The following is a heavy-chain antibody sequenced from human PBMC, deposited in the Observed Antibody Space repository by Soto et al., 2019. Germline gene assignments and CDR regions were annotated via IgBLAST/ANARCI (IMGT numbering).Heavy chain of an antibody. J-gene: IGHJ6*02. Sequence: GGSLRLSCAASGFTFNNFAMHWVRQAPGKGLEWVAFISYDGTYKYYADSVRGRFTVYRDNSKSTLFLQMNSLKFEDTAVYVCANEVDVAFSSLQYGMDVWGQGTTVTVSS. CDR2: ISYDGTYK. CDR3: ANEVDVAFSSLQYGMDV. D-gene: IGHD5-12*01. V-gene: IGHV3-30*14. CDR1: GFTFNNFA.